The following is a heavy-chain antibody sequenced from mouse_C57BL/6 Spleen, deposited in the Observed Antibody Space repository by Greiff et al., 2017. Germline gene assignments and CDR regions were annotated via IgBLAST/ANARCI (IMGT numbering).Heavy chain of an antibody. J-gene: IGHJ1*03. CDR3: ARVGSSFFFDV. V-gene: IGHV1-82*01. D-gene: IGHD1-1*01. CDR2: IYPGDGDT. CDR1: GYAFSSSW. Sequence: VQLQQSGPELVKPGASVKISCKASGYAFSSSWMNWVKQRPGKGLEWIGRIYPGDGDTNYNGKFKGKATLTADKSSSTAYMQLSSLTSEDYAVYYWARVGSSFFFDVWGTGTTVTVSS.